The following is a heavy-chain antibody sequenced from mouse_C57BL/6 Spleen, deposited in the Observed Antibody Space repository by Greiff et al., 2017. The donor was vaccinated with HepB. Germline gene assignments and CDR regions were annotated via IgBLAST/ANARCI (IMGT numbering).Heavy chain of an antibody. D-gene: IGHD2-4*01. CDR1: GFNIKDDY. J-gene: IGHJ3*01. Sequence: VQLQQSGAELVRPGASVKLSCTASGFNIKDDYMHWVKQRPEQGLEWIGWIDPENGDTEYASKFQGKATITAATSSNTAYLQLSSLTSEDTAVYYCTTGLYYDYDGVFAYWGQGTLVTVSA. CDR3: TTGLYYDYDGVFAY. CDR2: IDPENGDT. V-gene: IGHV14-4*01.